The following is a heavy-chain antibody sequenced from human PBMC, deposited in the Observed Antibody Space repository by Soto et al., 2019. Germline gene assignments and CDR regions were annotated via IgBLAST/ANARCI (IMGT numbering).Heavy chain of an antibody. Sequence: QVQLVQSGAEVKKPGASVKVSCKASGYTFTGYYMHWVRQAPGQGLEWMGWINHNSGGTNYAQKFQGRVTMTRDTSISTAYVEMSRLRSDDTAVYYCARSSGSGGYYGMDVWGQGTTVTVSS. J-gene: IGHJ6*01. CDR2: INHNSGGT. CDR1: GYTFTGYY. V-gene: IGHV1-2*02. D-gene: IGHD2-15*01. CDR3: ARSSGSGGYYGMDV.